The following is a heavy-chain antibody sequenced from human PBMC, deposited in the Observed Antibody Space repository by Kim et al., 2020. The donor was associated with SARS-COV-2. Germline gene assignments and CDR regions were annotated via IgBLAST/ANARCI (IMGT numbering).Heavy chain of an antibody. D-gene: IGHD3-22*01. Sequence: ASVKVSCKASGYTFTGYYMHWVRQAPGQGLEWMGRINPNSGGTNYAQKFQGRVTMTRDTSISTAYMELSRLRSDDTAVYYCAITYYDSSGYSPNSYYFDYWGQGTLVTVSS. J-gene: IGHJ4*02. V-gene: IGHV1-2*06. CDR1: GYTFTGYY. CDR2: INPNSGGT. CDR3: AITYYDSSGYSPNSYYFDY.